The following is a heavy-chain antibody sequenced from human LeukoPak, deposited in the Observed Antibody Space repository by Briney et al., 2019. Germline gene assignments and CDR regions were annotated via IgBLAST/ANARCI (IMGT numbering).Heavy chain of an antibody. D-gene: IGHD2-2*02. CDR3: ARPATYCSSTSCYSRGYFDY. CDR2: INHSGST. V-gene: IGHV4-39*01. Sequence: SETLSLTCTVSGGSISSSYYWGWIRQSPGKGLEWMGSINHSGSTYYNPSLKSRVTISVDTSKNQFSLKLSSVTAADAAVYYCARPATYCSSTSCYSRGYFDYWGQGTLVTVSS. CDR1: GGSISSSYY. J-gene: IGHJ4*02.